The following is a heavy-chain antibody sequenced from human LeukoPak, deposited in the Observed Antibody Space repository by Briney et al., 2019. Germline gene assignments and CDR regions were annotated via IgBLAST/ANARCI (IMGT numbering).Heavy chain of an antibody. CDR2: ISYDGSNK. Sequence: PRRSLRLSCAASGFTFSSYGMHWVRQAPGKGLEWVAVISYDGSNKYYADSVKGRFTISRDNSKNTLYLQMNSLRAEDTAVYYCAKDMYSSSWYYFDYWGQGTLVTVSS. J-gene: IGHJ4*02. D-gene: IGHD6-13*01. CDR3: AKDMYSSSWYYFDY. CDR1: GFTFSSYG. V-gene: IGHV3-30*18.